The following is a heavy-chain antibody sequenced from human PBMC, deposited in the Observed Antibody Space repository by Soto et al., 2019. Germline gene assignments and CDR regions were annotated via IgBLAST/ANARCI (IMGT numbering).Heavy chain of an antibody. CDR2: IYYSGST. CDR3: ARRTIAAAGTHNWFDP. V-gene: IGHV4-31*03. CDR1: GGSISSGGYY. D-gene: IGHD6-13*01. J-gene: IGHJ5*02. Sequence: SETLSLTCTVSGGSISSGGYYWSWIRQHPGKGLEWIGYIYYSGSTYYNPSLKSRVTISVDTSKNQFSLKLSSVTAADTAVYYCARRTIAAAGTHNWFDPWGQGTLVTVSS.